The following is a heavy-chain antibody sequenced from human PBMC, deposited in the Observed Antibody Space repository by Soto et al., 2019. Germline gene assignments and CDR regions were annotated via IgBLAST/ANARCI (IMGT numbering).Heavy chain of an antibody. Sequence: GASLTISCKGSGYSFSSYSIGWVRQMHGNGLEWMGIIYPGDSDTRYSPSFKGQVTISADKSISTAYPQWCSLQASDTAMSYCARDPGYSGSTKTFWRWGQGTMFT. V-gene: IGHV5-51*01. D-gene: IGHD3-3*01. CDR3: ARDPGYSGSTKTFWR. CDR1: GYSFSSYS. CDR2: IYPGDSDT. J-gene: IGHJ3*01.